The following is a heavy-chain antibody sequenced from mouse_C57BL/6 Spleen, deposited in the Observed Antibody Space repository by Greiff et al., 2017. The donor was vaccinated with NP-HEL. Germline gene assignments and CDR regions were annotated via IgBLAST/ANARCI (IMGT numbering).Heavy chain of an antibody. D-gene: IGHD2-4*01. CDR1: GFSLTSYG. V-gene: IGHV2-2*01. CDR3: ARTYDYGHAMDY. J-gene: IGHJ4*01. CDR2: IWSGGST. Sequence: VKVEESGPGLVQPSQSLSITCTVSGFSLTSYGVHWVRQSPGKGLEWLGVIWSGGSTDYNAAFISRLSISKDNSKSQVFFKMNSLQADDTAIYYCARTYDYGHAMDYWGQGTSVTVSS.